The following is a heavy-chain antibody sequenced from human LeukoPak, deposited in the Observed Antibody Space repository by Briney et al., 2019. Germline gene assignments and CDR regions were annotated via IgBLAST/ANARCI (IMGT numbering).Heavy chain of an antibody. CDR2: ISSSGSTI. J-gene: IGHJ4*02. CDR3: ARDRDYSSSCPDY. D-gene: IGHD6-13*01. Sequence: GGSLRLSCAASGFTFSDYYMSWIRQAPGKGLEWVSYISSSGSTIYYADSVKGRFTISRDNAKNSLYLQMNSLRAEDTAEYYCARDRDYSSSCPDYWGQGTLVTVSS. CDR1: GFTFSDYY. V-gene: IGHV3-11*01.